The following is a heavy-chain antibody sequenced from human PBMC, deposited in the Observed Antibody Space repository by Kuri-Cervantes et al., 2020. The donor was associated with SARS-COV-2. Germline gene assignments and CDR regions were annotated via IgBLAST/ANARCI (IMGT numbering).Heavy chain of an antibody. CDR2: INSDGSST. Sequence: GESLKISCAASGFTFSSYWMHWVRQAPGKGLVWVSRINSDGSSTSYADSVKGRFTISRDNAKNTLYLQMNSLRAEGTAVYYCARERVGVHDYWGQGTLVTVSS. CDR1: GFTFSSYW. J-gene: IGHJ4*02. V-gene: IGHV3-74*01. D-gene: IGHD2-21*01. CDR3: ARERVGVHDY.